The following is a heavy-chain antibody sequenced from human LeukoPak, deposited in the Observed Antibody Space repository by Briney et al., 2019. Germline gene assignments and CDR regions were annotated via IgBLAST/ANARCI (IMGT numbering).Heavy chain of an antibody. CDR2: ISGSGGST. D-gene: IGHD3-3*01. CDR3: AKDQGDFWSGYYHFDY. CDR1: GFTFSSYA. V-gene: IGHV3-23*01. Sequence: GGXLRLSCAASGFTFSSYAMSWVRQAPGKGLEWVSAISGSGGSTYYADSVKGRFTISRDNSKNTLYLQMNSLRAEDTAVYYCAKDQGDFWSGYYHFDYWGQGTLVTVSS. J-gene: IGHJ4*02.